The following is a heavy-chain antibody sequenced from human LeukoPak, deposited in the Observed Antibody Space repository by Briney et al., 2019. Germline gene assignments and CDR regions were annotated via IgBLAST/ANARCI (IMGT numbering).Heavy chain of an antibody. CDR3: ARDRTGYYYYGMDV. CDR2: INPNSGGT. CDR1: GYSFTDHY. J-gene: IGHJ6*02. D-gene: IGHD4-17*01. Sequence: ASVKVSCKASGYSFTDHYLHWLRQAPGQGLEWMGWINPNSGGTNYAQKFQGRVTMTRDTSISKAYMELSRLRSDDTAVYYCARDRTGYYYYGMDVWGQGTMVTVSS. V-gene: IGHV1-2*02.